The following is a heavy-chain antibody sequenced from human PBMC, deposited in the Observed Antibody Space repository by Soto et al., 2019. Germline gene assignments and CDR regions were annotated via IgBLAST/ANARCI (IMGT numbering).Heavy chain of an antibody. CDR3: ARNLAMDV. CDR1: GYSFTTYW. J-gene: IGHJ6*02. V-gene: IGHV5-51*01. CDR2: IYPGDSDT. Sequence: PGESLKISCKASGYSFTTYWIAWVRQMPGKGLEWMGVIYPGDSDTRYSPSFQGQVTFSADKSISTAYLQWSSLKASDTAIYYCARNLAMDVWGQGTTVPVSS.